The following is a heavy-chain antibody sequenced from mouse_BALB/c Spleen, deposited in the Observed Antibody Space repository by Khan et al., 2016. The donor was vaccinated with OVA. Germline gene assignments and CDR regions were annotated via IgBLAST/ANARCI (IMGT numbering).Heavy chain of an antibody. CDR1: AYSIASDYA. D-gene: IGHD1-2*01. Sequence: EVQLQESGPGLVKPSQSLSLTCTVTAYSIASDYAWNWIRQFPGNKLEWMGYITYSGPTSYNPSLTSRISITRDTSKNQFFLQSNSVTTEDTATYYCARSRDYGLAWFVYWGRGTLVTVSA. J-gene: IGHJ3*01. CDR3: ARSRDYGLAWFVY. V-gene: IGHV3-2*02. CDR2: ITYSGPT.